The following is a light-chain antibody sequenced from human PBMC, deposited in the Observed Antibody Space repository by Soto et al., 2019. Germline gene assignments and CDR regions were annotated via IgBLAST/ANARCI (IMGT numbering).Light chain of an antibody. CDR1: QSLNKF. V-gene: IGKV3-15*01. CDR3: QQYNNWPLMYT. CDR2: DAS. J-gene: IGKJ5*01. Sequence: IVLTQSPATLSLSPGASATLSCRAGQSLNKFLVWYQQKPGQAPRLLISDASKRATGIPARFSGSASGTEFTLTISCLQSEEFAGYYCQQYNNWPLMYTFGQGTRLEIK.